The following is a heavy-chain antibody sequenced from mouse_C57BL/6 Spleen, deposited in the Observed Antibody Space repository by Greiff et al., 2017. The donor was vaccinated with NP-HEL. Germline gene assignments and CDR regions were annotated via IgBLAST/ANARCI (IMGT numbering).Heavy chain of an antibody. D-gene: IGHD1-1*01. Sequence: EVQLQQSGPVLVKPGASVKMSCKASGYTFTDYYMNWVKQSHGKSLEWIGVINPYNGGTSYNQKFKGKATLTVDKSSSTAYMELNSLTSEDSAVYYCAKPSYYGSWFAYWGQGTLVTVSA. CDR3: AKPSYYGSWFAY. V-gene: IGHV1-19*01. J-gene: IGHJ3*01. CDR2: INPYNGGT. CDR1: GYTFTDYY.